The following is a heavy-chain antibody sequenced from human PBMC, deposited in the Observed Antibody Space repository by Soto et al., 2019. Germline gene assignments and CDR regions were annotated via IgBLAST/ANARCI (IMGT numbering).Heavy chain of an antibody. V-gene: IGHV3-66*01. CDR3: AARTIVAPY. D-gene: IGHD5-12*01. Sequence: EVQLVESGGGLVQPGESLRLSCAASGFTVSSNYMSWVRQAPGKGLEWVSLIYSGGTTDYADSVKGRFTISRDNSKNTLYLQMNSLRAEDTAVYYCAARTIVAPYWGQGTLVTVSS. J-gene: IGHJ4*02. CDR1: GFTVSSNY. CDR2: IYSGGTT.